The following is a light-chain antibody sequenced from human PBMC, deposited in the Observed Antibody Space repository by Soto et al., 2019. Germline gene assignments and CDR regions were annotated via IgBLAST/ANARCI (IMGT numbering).Light chain of an antibody. J-gene: IGKJ1*01. CDR2: GAS. CDR1: QDISHF. V-gene: IGKV1-27*01. Sequence: DIQMTQSPSSLSASVGDRVTLTCRASQDISHFLAWYQQRPGKVPKLLIYGASTLQSGVPSRFSGSGSGTDFTLTISSLQPEDVATYYCLKYNKDAPGTFGQGTKVDIK. CDR3: LKYNKDAPGT.